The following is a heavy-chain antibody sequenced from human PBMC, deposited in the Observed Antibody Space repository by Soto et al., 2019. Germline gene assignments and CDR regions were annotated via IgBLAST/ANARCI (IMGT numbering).Heavy chain of an antibody. CDR2: IWYDGSNK. V-gene: IGHV3-33*08. J-gene: IGHJ4*02. CDR1: GITFRSYA. CDR3: ARGYCSGGIFHPVPPGAIDF. Sequence: GGCMRLSYEASGITFRSYAMSCVRQAPGKGLEWVAVIWYDGSNKYYADSVKGRFTISRDNSKNTLYLQMNSLRAEDTAVYYCARGYCSGGIFHPVPPGAIDFWGQGTMVTVSS. D-gene: IGHD2-15*01.